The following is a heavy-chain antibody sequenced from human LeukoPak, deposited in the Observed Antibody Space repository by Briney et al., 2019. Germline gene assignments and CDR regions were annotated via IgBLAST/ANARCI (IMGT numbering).Heavy chain of an antibody. CDR3: ARGWLAETTVVTPYNY. CDR1: GGTFSNYA. Sequence: SVKVSCKASGGTFSNYAINWVRQAPGQGLEWMGGIIPIFGTANYAQKFKGRVTITADESTNTAYMELRSLRSEDTAVFYCARGWLAETTVVTPYNYWGQGTRVTVSS. V-gene: IGHV1-69*13. D-gene: IGHD4-23*01. CDR2: IIPIFGTA. J-gene: IGHJ4*02.